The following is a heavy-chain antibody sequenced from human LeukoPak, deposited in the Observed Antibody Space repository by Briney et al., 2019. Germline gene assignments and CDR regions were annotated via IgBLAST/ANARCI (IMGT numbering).Heavy chain of an antibody. V-gene: IGHV3-23*01. CDR1: GFTFSNYA. J-gene: IGHJ4*02. D-gene: IGHD3-10*01. Sequence: GGSLRLSCAASGFTFSNYAMSWARQAPGKGLEWVSAISGSGGSTYYADSVKGRFTISRDNSKNTLYLQMNSLRAEDTAVYYCTKGTIWSPFDYWGQGTLVTVSS. CDR2: ISGSGGST. CDR3: TKGTIWSPFDY.